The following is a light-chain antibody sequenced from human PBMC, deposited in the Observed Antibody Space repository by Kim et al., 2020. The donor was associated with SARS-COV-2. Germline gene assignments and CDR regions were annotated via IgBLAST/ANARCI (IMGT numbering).Light chain of an antibody. CDR1: QSVSSN. J-gene: IGKJ4*01. CDR3: QQYNNWPLT. CDR2: GAS. Sequence: GSPGDRATLACRASQSVSSNLAWYQQKPGQAPRLLIYGASTRATGIPARFSGSGSGTEFTLTISSLQSEDFAVYYCQQYNNWPLTFGGGTKVDIK. V-gene: IGKV3-15*01.